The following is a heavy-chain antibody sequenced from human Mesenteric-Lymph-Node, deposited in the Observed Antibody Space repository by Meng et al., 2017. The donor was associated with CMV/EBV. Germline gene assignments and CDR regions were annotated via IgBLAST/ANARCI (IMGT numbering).Heavy chain of an antibody. Sequence: CKASGYPCPSCAMNWVRPAPGHGLEWMGWIHTSTGNPTYAQGFTGRFVFSLDTSVSTAYLQISSLKAEDTAVYYCARVGASSSWGADYWGQGTLVTVSS. V-gene: IGHV7-4-1*02. CDR2: IHTSTGNP. J-gene: IGHJ4*02. D-gene: IGHD6-13*01. CDR3: ARVGASSSWGADY. CDR1: GYPCPSCA.